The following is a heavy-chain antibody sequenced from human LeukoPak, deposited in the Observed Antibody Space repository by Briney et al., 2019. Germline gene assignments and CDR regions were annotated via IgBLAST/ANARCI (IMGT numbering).Heavy chain of an antibody. Sequence: GGSLRLSCAASGFTFSSYEMNWVRQAPGKGLEWVSYISSSGSTIYYADSVKGRFTISRDNAKNSLYLQMNSLRAEDTAVYHCARVQGRYDAFDIWGQGTMVTVSS. J-gene: IGHJ3*02. CDR1: GFTFSSYE. V-gene: IGHV3-48*03. CDR2: ISSSGSTI. CDR3: ARVQGRYDAFDI.